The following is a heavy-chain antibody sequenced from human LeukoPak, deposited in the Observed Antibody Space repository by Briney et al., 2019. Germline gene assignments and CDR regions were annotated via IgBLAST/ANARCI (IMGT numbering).Heavy chain of an antibody. Sequence: SETLSLTCAVSGGSISSYYWSWIRQPPGKGMEWIGYIYYSGSTNYNPSLKSRVTISVDTSKNQFSLKLSSVTAADTAVYYCARGDVRFDPWGQGTLVTVSS. CDR2: IYYSGST. D-gene: IGHD3-16*01. J-gene: IGHJ5*02. CDR1: GGSISSYY. V-gene: IGHV4-59*01. CDR3: ARGDVRFDP.